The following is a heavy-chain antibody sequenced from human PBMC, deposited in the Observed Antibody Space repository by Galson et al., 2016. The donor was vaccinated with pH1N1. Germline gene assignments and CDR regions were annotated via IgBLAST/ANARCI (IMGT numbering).Heavy chain of an antibody. CDR3: ARAGGNYYETSGYGKT. J-gene: IGHJ1*01. CDR2: IIALFGTT. D-gene: IGHD3-22*01. CDR1: GVIFRNFA. V-gene: IGHV1-69*05. Sequence: SVKVFCKASGVIFRNFAMSWVRQAPGQGLEWMGGIIALFGTTNYAQKFQGRLTITTDESTSTVYMELSSLRSEDKAVYYCARAGGNYYETSGYGKTWGQGTPVTLPS.